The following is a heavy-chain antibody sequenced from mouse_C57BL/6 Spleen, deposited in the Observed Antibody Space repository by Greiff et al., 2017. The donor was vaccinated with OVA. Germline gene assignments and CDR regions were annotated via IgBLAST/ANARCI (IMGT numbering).Heavy chain of an antibody. CDR1: GYTFTSYW. Sequence: VQLQQPGAELVKPGASVKLSCKASGYTFTSYWMQWVKQRPGQGLEWIGEIDPSDSSTNYNQKFKGKATLTVDTSSSTAYMQLSSLTSEDSAVYYWARRGYDYEAWFAYWGQGTLVTVSA. J-gene: IGHJ3*01. CDR2: IDPSDSST. CDR3: ARRGYDYEAWFAY. V-gene: IGHV1-50*01. D-gene: IGHD2-4*01.